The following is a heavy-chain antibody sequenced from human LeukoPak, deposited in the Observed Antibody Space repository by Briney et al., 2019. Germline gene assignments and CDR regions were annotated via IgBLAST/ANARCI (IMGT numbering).Heavy chain of an antibody. CDR2: INHSGST. CDR1: GGSFSGYY. CDR3: ARPRLWARYFDY. V-gene: IGHV4-34*01. J-gene: IGHJ4*02. Sequence: SSETLSLTCAVYGGSFSGYYWSWIRQPPGKGLEWIGEINHSGSTNYNPSLKSRVTISVDTSKNQFSLKLSSVTAADTAVYYCARPRLWARYFDYWGQGTLVTVST. D-gene: IGHD2/OR15-2a*01.